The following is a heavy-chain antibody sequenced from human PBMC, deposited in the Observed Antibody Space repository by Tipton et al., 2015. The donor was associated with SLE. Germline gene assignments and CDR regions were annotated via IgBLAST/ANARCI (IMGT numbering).Heavy chain of an antibody. V-gene: IGHV3-30*04. J-gene: IGHJ4*02. CDR3: ASLLTGDGRTD. CDR1: GFTFSSYA. D-gene: IGHD7-27*01. CDR2: ISYDGSNK. Sequence: SLRLSCAASGFTFSSYAMHWVRQAPGKGLEWVAVISYDGSNKYYADSVKGRFTISRDNSKNTLYLQMNSPRAEDTAVYYCASLLTGDGRTDWGQGTLVTVSS.